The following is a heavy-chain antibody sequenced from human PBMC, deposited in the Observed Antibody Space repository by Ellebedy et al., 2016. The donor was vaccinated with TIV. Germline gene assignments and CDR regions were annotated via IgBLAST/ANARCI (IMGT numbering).Heavy chain of an antibody. CDR2: IYHSRST. J-gene: IGHJ4*02. CDR3: ARITGLGGDFDS. D-gene: IGHD3-16*01. V-gene: IGHV4-38-2*01. CDR1: GSSISSGYY. Sequence: SETLSLTXHVSGSSISSGYYCGWTRQPPGKGLEWIGSIYHSRSTYYKPSLKSRISISVDTSRNQFSLNLSSVTAADTAVYFCARITGLGGDFDSWGQGTRVTVSS.